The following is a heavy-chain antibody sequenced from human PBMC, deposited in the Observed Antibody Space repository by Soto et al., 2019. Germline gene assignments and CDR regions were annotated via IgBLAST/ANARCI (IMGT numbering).Heavy chain of an antibody. CDR2: ISAYNGNT. V-gene: IGHV1-18*01. CDR3: ARKLSDYYGSGSYGAFDI. D-gene: IGHD3-10*01. Sequence: ASVKVSCKASGYTFTSYGISWVQQAPGQGLEWMGWISAYNGNTNYAQKLQGRVTMTTDTSTSTAYMELRSLRSDDTAVYYCARKLSDYYGSGSYGAFDIWGQGTMVTVS. J-gene: IGHJ3*02. CDR1: GYTFTSYG.